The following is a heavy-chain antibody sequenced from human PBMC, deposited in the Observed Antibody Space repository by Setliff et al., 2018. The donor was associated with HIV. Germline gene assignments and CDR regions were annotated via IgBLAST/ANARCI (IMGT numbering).Heavy chain of an antibody. CDR1: GFTFNSYW. Sequence: PGGSLRLSCAASGFTFNSYWMSWVRQPPGKGLEWVAHIGGDGREKFYLDSVEGRFTISRDNARNSLYLQMNDLRAEDTAVYYCATDRGFCTLDYWGQGTLVTVS. J-gene: IGHJ4*02. D-gene: IGHD2-8*01. V-gene: IGHV3-7*01. CDR3: ATDRGFCTLDY. CDR2: IGGDGREK.